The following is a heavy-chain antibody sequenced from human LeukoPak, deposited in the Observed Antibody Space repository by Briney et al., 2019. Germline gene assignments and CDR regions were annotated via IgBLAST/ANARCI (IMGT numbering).Heavy chain of an antibody. Sequence: SETLSLTCGVYGTSVMSSHWWSWARQPPGKGLEWIGEIYHRGTTNYNPSLKGRVTMSLDTSNNQISLHLTSVTAADTAVYYCATYFYGDYAVYYFDYWGQGTLVTVSS. CDR1: GTSVMSSHW. D-gene: IGHD4-17*01. CDR2: IYHRGTT. CDR3: ATYFYGDYAVYYFDY. J-gene: IGHJ4*02. V-gene: IGHV4-4*02.